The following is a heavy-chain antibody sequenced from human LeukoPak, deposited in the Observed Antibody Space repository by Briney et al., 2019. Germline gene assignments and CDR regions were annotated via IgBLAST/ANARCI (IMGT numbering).Heavy chain of an antibody. CDR2: IIPIFGTA. CDR3: ARDDQWLSTGYHYYGMDV. V-gene: IGHV1-69*13. Sequence: ASVKVSCKASGGTFSSYAISWVRQAPGQGLEWMGGIIPIFGTANYAQKFQGRVTITADESTSTAYMELSSLRSEDTAVYYCARDDQWLSTGYHYYGMDVWGQGATVTVSS. CDR1: GGTFSSYA. J-gene: IGHJ6*02. D-gene: IGHD6-19*01.